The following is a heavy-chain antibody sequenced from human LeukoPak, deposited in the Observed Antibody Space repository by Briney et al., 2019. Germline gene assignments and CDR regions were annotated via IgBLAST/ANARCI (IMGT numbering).Heavy chain of an antibody. CDR3: AKDRPGEAWFDY. D-gene: IGHD7-27*01. V-gene: IGHV3-23*01. J-gene: IGHJ4*02. CDR2: ISTSGGST. CDR1: GFTFSGHA. Sequence: GGSLRLSCAASGFTFSGHAMSWVRQAPGKGLDWVSGISTSGGSTYYGNSVKGRFAISRDNSKNMVYLQMNSLRAEDTAVYYCAKDRPGEAWFDYWGQGTLVTVSS.